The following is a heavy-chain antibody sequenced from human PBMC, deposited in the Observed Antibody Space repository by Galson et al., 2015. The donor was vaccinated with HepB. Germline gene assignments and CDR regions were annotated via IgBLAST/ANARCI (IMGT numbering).Heavy chain of an antibody. CDR1: GFAFSDYY. V-gene: IGHV3-11*06. D-gene: IGHD1-26*01. CDR2: ISSSSSYT. CDR3: ARTIVGATVFDY. Sequence: SLRLSCAASGFAFSDYYMSWLRQAPGKGLEWVSYISSSSSYTNYADSVKGRFTISRDNAKNSLYLQMNSLRAEDTAVYYCARTIVGATVFDYWGQGTLVTVSS. J-gene: IGHJ4*02.